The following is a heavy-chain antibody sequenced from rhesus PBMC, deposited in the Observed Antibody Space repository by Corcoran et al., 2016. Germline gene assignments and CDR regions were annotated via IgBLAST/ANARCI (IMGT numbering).Heavy chain of an antibody. CDR1: GGSISSGYD. V-gene: IGHV4-76*01. D-gene: IGHD2-21*01. CDR2: IYGSRGIT. CDR3: ARKEYCTGSGCDAVVY. Sequence: QVQLQESGPGVVKPSETLSLTCAVSGGSISSGYDWSWIRQPPGKGLEWIGYIYGSRGITNYNPSLKNRVTISKDASKNTFSLKLSSVTAADTAVYYCARKEYCTGSGCDAVVYWGQGVLVTVSS. J-gene: IGHJ4*01.